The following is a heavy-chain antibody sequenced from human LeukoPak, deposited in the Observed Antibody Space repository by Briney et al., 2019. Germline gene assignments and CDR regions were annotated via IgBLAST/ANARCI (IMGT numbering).Heavy chain of an antibody. V-gene: IGHV3-74*01. CDR2: INPDGSTT. Sequence: PGGSLRLSCAASGFTFSNYWMHWVRHDPGKGLVWVSFINPDGSTTNYADSVKGRFTVSRDNGKKLVHLQLNSLRAEDTAVYFCARIPHPDYADAQWGQGTLVIVSS. CDR3: ARIPHPDYADAQ. D-gene: IGHD4-17*01. J-gene: IGHJ4*02. CDR1: GFTFSNYW.